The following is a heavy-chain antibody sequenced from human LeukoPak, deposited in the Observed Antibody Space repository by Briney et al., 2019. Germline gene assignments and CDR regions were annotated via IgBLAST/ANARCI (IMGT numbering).Heavy chain of an antibody. CDR1: GGSISSGTYY. V-gene: IGHV4-61*02. CDR3: AMPNCGGNCYSMDYYYMDV. D-gene: IGHD2-21*02. CDR2: TYTSGST. J-gene: IGHJ6*03. Sequence: SETLSLTCTVSGGSISSGTYYWSWIRQPAGKGLEWIGRTYTSGSTNYNPSLKSRVTISLDTSKNQFSLKLSSVTAADTAVYYCAMPNCGGNCYSMDYYYMDVWGKGTTVTISS.